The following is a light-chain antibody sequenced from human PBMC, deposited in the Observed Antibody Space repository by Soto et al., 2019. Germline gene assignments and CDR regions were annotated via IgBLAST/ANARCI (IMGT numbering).Light chain of an antibody. Sequence: QSVLTQPASVSGSPGQSITISCTGTSSDVGGLNYVSWYQQHPGKAPKLMIYEVSNRLSGVSNRFSGSKSGNTASLTISGLEAEDEAHYYCCSYTSSSTRVFGGGTKLTVL. CDR1: SSDVGGLNY. J-gene: IGLJ3*02. CDR3: CSYTSSSTRV. V-gene: IGLV2-14*01. CDR2: EVS.